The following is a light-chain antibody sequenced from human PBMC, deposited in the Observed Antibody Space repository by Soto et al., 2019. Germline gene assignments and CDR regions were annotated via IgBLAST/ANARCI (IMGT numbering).Light chain of an antibody. CDR1: QSVSGS. J-gene: IGKJ4*01. CDR3: QQYDDWPSLT. V-gene: IGKV3-15*01. CDR2: GAS. Sequence: EIVMTQSPATLSVSPGERATLSCRASQSVSGSLAWYQQTPGQAPRLLISGASTRATGIPARFSGSGSGTEFTLTISGLQSEDFAVYYCQQYDDWPSLTFGGGTKVEIK.